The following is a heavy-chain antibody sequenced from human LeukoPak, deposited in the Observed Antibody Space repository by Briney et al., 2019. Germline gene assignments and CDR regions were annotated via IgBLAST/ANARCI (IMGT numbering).Heavy chain of an antibody. D-gene: IGHD3-3*01. CDR2: IKQDGSEK. Sequence: PGGSLRLSCEASGFTFSVYWMGWVRQAPGKGLEWVASIKQDGSEKYYVDSVKGRFTISRDNSKNSLYLQMNSLRAEDTAVYFCARAIEWLGYFDYWGQGTLVTVSS. V-gene: IGHV3-7*01. CDR3: ARAIEWLGYFDY. CDR1: GFTFSVYW. J-gene: IGHJ4*02.